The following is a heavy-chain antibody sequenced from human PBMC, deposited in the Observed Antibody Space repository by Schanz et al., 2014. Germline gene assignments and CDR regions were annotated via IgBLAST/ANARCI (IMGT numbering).Heavy chain of an antibody. CDR1: GYSFTDYY. V-gene: IGHV1-2*06. D-gene: IGHD5-12*01. J-gene: IGHJ4*02. Sequence: QVQLVQSGAEVKKPGASVKVSCKASGYSFTDYYLHWVRQAPGQGLEWMGRINPNSGDTNYPQKFQGRVTMTGDTSISTAFMELSGLTSDDTATYFCARARYTGYDCSGYWGQGTLLIVSS. CDR2: INPNSGDT. CDR3: ARARYTGYDCSGY.